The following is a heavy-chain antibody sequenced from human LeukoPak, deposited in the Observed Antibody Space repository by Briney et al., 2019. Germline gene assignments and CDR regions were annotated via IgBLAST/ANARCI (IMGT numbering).Heavy chain of an antibody. J-gene: IGHJ6*03. CDR1: GGSISSYY. Sequence: PSETLSLTRTVSGGSISSYYWSWIRQPPGKGLEWIGYIYYSGSTNYNPSLKSRVTISVDTSKNQFSLKLSSVTAADTAVYYCARLWGSGSYYNTHYYYYYYMDVWGKGTTVTVSS. CDR2: IYYSGST. V-gene: IGHV4-59*01. CDR3: ARLWGSGSYYNTHYYYYYYMDV. D-gene: IGHD3-10*01.